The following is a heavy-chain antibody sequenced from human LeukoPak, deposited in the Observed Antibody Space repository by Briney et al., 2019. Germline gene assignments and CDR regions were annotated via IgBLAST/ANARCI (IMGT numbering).Heavy chain of an antibody. CDR1: GFTFSSYW. V-gene: IGHV3-7*01. Sequence: GGSLRLSCAASGFTFSSYWMSWVRQAPGKGLEWVANIKQDGSEKYYVDSVKGRFTISRDNAKNSLYLQMNSLRAEDTAVYYCARALLGNYYDSSGLDYWGQGTLVTVSS. CDR2: IKQDGSEK. CDR3: ARALLGNYYDSSGLDY. J-gene: IGHJ4*02. D-gene: IGHD3-22*01.